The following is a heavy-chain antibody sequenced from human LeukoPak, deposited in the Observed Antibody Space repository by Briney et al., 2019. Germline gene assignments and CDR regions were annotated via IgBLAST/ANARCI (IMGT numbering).Heavy chain of an antibody. D-gene: IGHD1-14*01. CDR1: GGSFSGYY. CDR3: ARLTGTTGYNWFDP. J-gene: IGHJ5*02. Sequence: SETLSLTCAVYGGSFSGYYWSWIRQPPGKGLEWIGEINHSGSTNYNPSLKSRVTISVDTSKNQFSLKLSSVTAADTAVYYCARLTGTTGYNWFDPWGQGTLVTVSS. CDR2: INHSGST. V-gene: IGHV4-34*01.